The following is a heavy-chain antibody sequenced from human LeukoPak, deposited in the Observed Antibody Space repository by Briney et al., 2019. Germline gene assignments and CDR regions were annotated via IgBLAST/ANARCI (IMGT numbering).Heavy chain of an antibody. CDR3: ARESRGGCSSTSCYGSLSYYYYMDV. CDR2: INHSGST. CDR1: GGSFSGYY. V-gene: IGHV4-34*01. J-gene: IGHJ6*03. D-gene: IGHD2-2*01. Sequence: SETMSLTCAVYGGSFSGYYWSWIRQPPGKGLEWIGEINHSGSTNYNPSLKSRVTISVDTSKNQFSLKLSSVTAADTAVYYCARESRGGCSSTSCYGSLSYYYYMDVWGKGTTVTVSS.